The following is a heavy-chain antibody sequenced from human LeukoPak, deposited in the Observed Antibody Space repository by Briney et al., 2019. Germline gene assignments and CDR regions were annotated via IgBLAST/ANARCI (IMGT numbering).Heavy chain of an antibody. J-gene: IGHJ4*02. V-gene: IGHV3-23*01. Sequence: GGSLRPSCVASGFDFSSHAMTWVRQAPGKGLEWVSSFNDTGSSTYYADSVKGRFTISRDNSKNTLYLQMTNLRAEDTAVYFCAKDLLRIYWRTFDSWGQGALVIVSS. CDR2: FNDTGSST. CDR3: AKDLLRIYWRTFDS. CDR1: GFDFSSHA. D-gene: IGHD3-10*01.